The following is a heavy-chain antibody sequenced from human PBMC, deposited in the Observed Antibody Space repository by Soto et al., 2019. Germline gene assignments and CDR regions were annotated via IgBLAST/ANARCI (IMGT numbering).Heavy chain of an antibody. J-gene: IGHJ5*02. CDR1: GGSISSGGYS. CDR3: ANPHYNILTVYTNWSAP. V-gene: IGHV4-30-2*01. CDR2: IYHSGST. Sequence: SETLSLTCAVSGGSISSGGYSWSWIRQPPGKGLEWIGYIYHSGSTYYNPSLKSRVTISVDRSKNQFSLKLSSVTAADTAVYYWANPHYNILTVYTNWSAPWGQGPLVTFSS. D-gene: IGHD3-9*01.